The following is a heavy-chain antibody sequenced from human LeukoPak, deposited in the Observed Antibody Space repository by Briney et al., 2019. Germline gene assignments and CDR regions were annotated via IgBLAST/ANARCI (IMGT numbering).Heavy chain of an antibody. CDR3: ARVRGPHYYYGMDV. CDR1: GGSLSSYY. J-gene: IGHJ6*02. D-gene: IGHD3-10*01. Sequence: SETLSLTCTVSGGSLSSYYWSWIRQPPGKGLEWIGYIYYSGSTNYNPSLKSRVTISVDTSKNQFSLKLSSVTAADTAVYYCARVRGPHYYYGMDVWGQGTTVTVSS. CDR2: IYYSGST. V-gene: IGHV4-59*01.